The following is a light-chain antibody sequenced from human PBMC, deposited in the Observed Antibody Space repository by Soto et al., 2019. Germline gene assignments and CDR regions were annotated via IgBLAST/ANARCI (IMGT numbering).Light chain of an antibody. CDR1: QSVSSSY. J-gene: IGKJ4*01. CDR2: GAS. V-gene: IGKV3-20*01. CDR3: QQYGSSRT. Sequence: EIVLTQSPGTLSLSPGERATLSCRASQSVSSSYLAWYQQKPGQAPRLLIYGASSRATGIPDRFSGSGSGTDFTFTISRLEPEDFAVYYCQQYGSSRTFGGGTKGDIK.